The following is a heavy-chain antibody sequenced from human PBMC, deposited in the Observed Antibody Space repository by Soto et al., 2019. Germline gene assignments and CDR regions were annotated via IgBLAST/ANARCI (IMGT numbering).Heavy chain of an antibody. V-gene: IGHV3-23*01. CDR3: AKLNRTAAEGYYYYYYMDV. D-gene: IGHD6-13*01. Sequence: SLRLSCAASGFTFSGYVMNWVRQAPGKGLEWVSGISGSGGSTNYADSVKGRFTISRDNSKNTLYLQMNSLRADDTAVYHCAKLNRTAAEGYYYYYYMDVWGKGTTVTVSS. CDR2: ISGSGGST. CDR1: GFTFSGYV. J-gene: IGHJ6*03.